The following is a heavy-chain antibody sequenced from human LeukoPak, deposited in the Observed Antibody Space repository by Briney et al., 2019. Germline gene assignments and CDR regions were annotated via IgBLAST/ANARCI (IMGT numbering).Heavy chain of an antibody. CDR1: GFTFSSYS. D-gene: IGHD2-15*01. CDR3: ARDTCSGSSCSNFDY. Sequence: GGSLRLSCAASGFTFSSYSMNWVRQAPGKGLEWVSSISSSSSYIYYADSVKGRFTISRDNAKNSLYLQMNSLRAEDTAVYYCARDTCSGSSCSNFDYWGQGTLVTVSS. V-gene: IGHV3-21*01. CDR2: ISSSSSYI. J-gene: IGHJ4*02.